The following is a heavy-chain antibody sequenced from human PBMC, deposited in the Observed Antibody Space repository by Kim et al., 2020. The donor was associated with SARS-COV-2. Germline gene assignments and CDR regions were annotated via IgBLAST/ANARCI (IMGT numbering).Heavy chain of an antibody. D-gene: IGHD3-16*02. CDR3: ARLIGRIDYYFDF. Sequence: LSLTCAASGFTFSDFYMGWIRQAPGKGLEWVSFISGRSSYTNYADSVKGRFTISRDSAKNSLSLQMNSLRAEDTAVYYCARLIGRIDYYFDFWGQGT. CDR2: ISGRSSYT. V-gene: IGHV3-11*03. CDR1: GFTFSDFY. J-gene: IGHJ4*02.